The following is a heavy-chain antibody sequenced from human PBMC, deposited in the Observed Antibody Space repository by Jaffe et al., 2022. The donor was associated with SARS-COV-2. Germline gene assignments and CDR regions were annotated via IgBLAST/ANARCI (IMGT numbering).Heavy chain of an antibody. CDR3: ARGRRELGYCSRTSCYAPTDYYYMDV. CDR1: GFSFSSHS. CDR2: ISGSSNYI. J-gene: IGHJ6*03. Sequence: EVQLVESGGGQVKPGGSLRLSCAASGFSFSSHSMNWVRQAPGKGLEWVSDISGSSNYIYYADSVKGRFTISRDNAKNSLYLQMNSLRAEDTAVYYCARGRRELGYCSRTSCYAPTDYYYMDVWGKGTTVTVSS. D-gene: IGHD2-2*01. V-gene: IGHV3-21*01.